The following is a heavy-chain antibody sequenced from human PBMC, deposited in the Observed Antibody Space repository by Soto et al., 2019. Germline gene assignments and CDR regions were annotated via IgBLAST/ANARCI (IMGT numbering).Heavy chain of an antibody. D-gene: IGHD2-2*02. CDR3: AIYPVCLDTISYFEH. V-gene: IGHV4-30-4*01. J-gene: IGHJ4*02. CDR1: GASVSSVGFH. CDR2: IYNGGST. Sequence: PSKHLSITCTVYGASVSSVGFHWAWLRRPHRKGLEWIGYIYNGGSTYYRPSLESRMHMSLDATRNHYSLRLTSVTAADTAVYFCAIYPVCLDTISYFEHCGQGKLVTVSS.